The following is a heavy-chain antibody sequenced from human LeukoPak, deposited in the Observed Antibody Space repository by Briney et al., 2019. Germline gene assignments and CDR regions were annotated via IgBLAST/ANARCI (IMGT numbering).Heavy chain of an antibody. J-gene: IGHJ1*01. D-gene: IGHD3-22*01. CDR2: IYYSGST. CDR1: GGSNSAYY. CDR3: ARYYYDSSGYYYSQH. V-gene: IGHV4-59*01. Sequence: KTSETLSLTCTVSGGSNSAYYWSWIRQPPGKGLEWIGYIYYSGSTNYNPSLKSRVTISVDTSKNQFSLKLTSVTAADTAVYYCARYYYDSSGYYYSQHWGQGTLVTVSS.